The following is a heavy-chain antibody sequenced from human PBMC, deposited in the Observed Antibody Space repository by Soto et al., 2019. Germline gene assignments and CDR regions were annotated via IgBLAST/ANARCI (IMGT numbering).Heavy chain of an antibody. J-gene: IGHJ4*02. CDR2: INPRDSDT. CDR1: GYSFTTYW. CDR3: ARCVTDLAGTGFALIDY. Sequence: EVQLVQSGGEVKKPGDSLKMSCKGSGYSFTTYWIGWVRQMPGKGLEWMGIINPRDSDTKYSPSFEGQVTISVDKSISTVYLQWSSLKASDTATYYCARCVTDLAGTGFALIDYWGQGSLVTVSS. D-gene: IGHD2-15*01. V-gene: IGHV5-51*01.